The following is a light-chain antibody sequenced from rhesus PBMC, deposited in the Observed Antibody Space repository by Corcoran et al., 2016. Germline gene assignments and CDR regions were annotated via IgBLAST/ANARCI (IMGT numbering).Light chain of an antibody. V-gene: IGKV1-22*01. Sequence: DIQMTQSPPSLPASLGDTVTITCRASQGISTSLAWYQQKPGKASKVLIYKASSLQSGVPSRLSGTGSGTDFTLTISSLQSEDFATYYCQQYNNRPYSFGQGTKVEIK. CDR3: QQYNNRPYS. CDR2: KAS. J-gene: IGKJ2*01. CDR1: QGISTS.